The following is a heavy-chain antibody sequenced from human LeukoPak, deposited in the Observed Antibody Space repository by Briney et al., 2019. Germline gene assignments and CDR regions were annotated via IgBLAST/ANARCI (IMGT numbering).Heavy chain of an antibody. CDR1: GFTFSSYS. J-gene: IGHJ4*02. Sequence: KAGGSLRLSCAASGFTFSSYSMNWVRQAPGKGLEWVSSISSSSSYIYYADSVKGRFTISRDNAKNSLYLQMNSLRAEDTAVYYCARSYSSSWYGGFDYWGQGTLVTVSS. CDR3: ARSYSSSWYGGFDY. CDR2: ISSSSSYI. V-gene: IGHV3-21*01. D-gene: IGHD6-13*01.